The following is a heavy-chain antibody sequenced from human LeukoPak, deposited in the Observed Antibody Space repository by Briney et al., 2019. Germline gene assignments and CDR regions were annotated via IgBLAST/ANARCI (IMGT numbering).Heavy chain of an antibody. CDR3: AREQSSGYLYYFDY. CDR1: GGSISSYY. D-gene: IGHD3-22*01. Sequence: SQTLSLTCTVSGGSISSYYWSWIRQPPGKGLEWIGYIYYSGSTNYNPSLKSRVTISVDTSKSQFSLKLSSVTAADTAVYYCAREQSSGYLYYFDYWGQGTLVTVSS. CDR2: IYYSGST. J-gene: IGHJ4*02. V-gene: IGHV4-59*01.